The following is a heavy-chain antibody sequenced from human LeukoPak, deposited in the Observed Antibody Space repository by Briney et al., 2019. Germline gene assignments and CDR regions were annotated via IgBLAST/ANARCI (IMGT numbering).Heavy chain of an antibody. D-gene: IGHD6-6*01. CDR3: TSSSSSPKFDY. Sequence: GGSLRLSCAASGFTFSGSAMHWVRQASGKGLEWVGRIRSKANSYATAYAASVKGRFTISRDDSKNTAYLQMNSLKTEDTAVYYCTSSSSSPKFDYWGQGTLVTVSS. CDR2: IRSKANSYAT. CDR1: GFTFSGSA. V-gene: IGHV3-73*01. J-gene: IGHJ4*02.